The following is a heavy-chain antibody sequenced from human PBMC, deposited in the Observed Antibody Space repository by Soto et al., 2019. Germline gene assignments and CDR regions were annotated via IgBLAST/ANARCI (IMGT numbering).Heavy chain of an antibody. CDR2: MNPSGSNT. CDR3: AKRARDGYNSPIDY. CDR1: GLAFPIDD. Sequence: VKVSCKASGLAFPIDDIIWVRQTIGQGLEFMGWMNPSGSNTGYAQKFQGRATFTWNTPTSTAYMDLNSLRAEDTAVYYCAKRARDGYNSPIDYWGQGTQVTVSS. J-gene: IGHJ4*02. D-gene: IGHD2-21*01. V-gene: IGHV1-8*01.